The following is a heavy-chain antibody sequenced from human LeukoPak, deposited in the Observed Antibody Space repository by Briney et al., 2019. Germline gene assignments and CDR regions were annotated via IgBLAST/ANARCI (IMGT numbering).Heavy chain of an antibody. CDR2: IFYSGNT. D-gene: IGHD1-26*01. CDR3: ARHWFRGSHYPRYDY. V-gene: IGHV4-39*01. CDR1: GVSISSSGNY. J-gene: IGHJ4*02. Sequence: SETLSLTCTVSGVSISSSGNYWDWIRQPPGKGLEWIGSIFYSGNTYYKPSLKSRVSMSVDTSKNQFSLKLTSVTAADTAVFYCARHWFRGSHYPRYDYWGQGTLVTVFS.